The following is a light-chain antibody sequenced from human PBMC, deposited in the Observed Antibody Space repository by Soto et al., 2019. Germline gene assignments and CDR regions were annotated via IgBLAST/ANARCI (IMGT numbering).Light chain of an antibody. V-gene: IGLV2-8*01. CDR2: EVT. Sequence: QSVVTQPPSASGSPGQSVTLSCTGNRSDVGGYNYVSWYQHHPGKAPKLMISEVTNRPSGVPDRFSGSKSGNTASLTVSGLQAEDEADYYCTSYSGSNTPYVFGTGTKVTVL. CDR3: TSYSGSNTPYV. CDR1: RSDVGGYNY. J-gene: IGLJ1*01.